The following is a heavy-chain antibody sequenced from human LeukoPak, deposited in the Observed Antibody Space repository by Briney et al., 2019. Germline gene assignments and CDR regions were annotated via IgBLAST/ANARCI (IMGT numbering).Heavy chain of an antibody. CDR1: GFTFSTYA. CDR3: AKVQDYDILTGYYIAGGKFDY. J-gene: IGHJ4*02. Sequence: GGSLRLSCAASGFTFSTYAMSWVRQAPGKGLEWVSTISGSGGSTYYADSVKGRFTISRDNSKNTLYLQMNSLKAEDTAIYYCAKVQDYDILTGYYIAGGKFDYWGQGTLVTVSS. V-gene: IGHV3-23*01. CDR2: ISGSGGST. D-gene: IGHD3-9*01.